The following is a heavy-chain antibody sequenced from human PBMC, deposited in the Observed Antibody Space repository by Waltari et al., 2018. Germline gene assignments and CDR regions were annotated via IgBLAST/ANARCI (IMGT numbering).Heavy chain of an antibody. CDR3: GKLDYDGNGFPNYFDH. V-gene: IGHV3-23*01. J-gene: IGHJ4*02. Sequence: EVRLLESGGGLVQPGGSLRLSCAASGFTFSSYAMTWVRQAPGKGLIWVSPVSDSGGSTYYADSVKGRFTISRDNSKITLYLQMSSLRVEDTAIYYCGKLDYDGNGFPNYFDHWGQGTLVTVSS. D-gene: IGHD3-22*01. CDR1: GFTFSSYA. CDR2: VSDSGGST.